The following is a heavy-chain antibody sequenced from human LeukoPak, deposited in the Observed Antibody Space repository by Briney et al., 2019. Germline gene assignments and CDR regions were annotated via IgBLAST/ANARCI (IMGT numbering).Heavy chain of an antibody. J-gene: IGHJ4*02. V-gene: IGHV4-59*01. CDR1: GGSISSYY. Sequence: SETLSLTCTVSGGSISSYYWSWIRQPPGKGLEWIGYIYYSGSTNYNPSLKSRVTISVDTSKNQFSLKLSSVTAADTTVYYCARTSGTVTTPFVYWGQGTLVTVSS. D-gene: IGHD4-17*01. CDR2: IYYSGST. CDR3: ARTSGTVTTPFVY.